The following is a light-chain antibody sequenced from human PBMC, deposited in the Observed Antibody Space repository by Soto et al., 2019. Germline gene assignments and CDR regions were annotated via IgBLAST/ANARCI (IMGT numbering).Light chain of an antibody. Sequence: DIQMAQSPSSLSSSVGDRVTVSCRASQSISTYLNWYQQKPGTAPKLLIFAASNLQRGVPTRFSGSGSGTDFTLTISSLQPEDFATYYCQQSYISPVTFGQGTRLEIK. V-gene: IGKV1-39*01. J-gene: IGKJ5*01. CDR3: QQSYISPVT. CDR2: AAS. CDR1: QSISTY.